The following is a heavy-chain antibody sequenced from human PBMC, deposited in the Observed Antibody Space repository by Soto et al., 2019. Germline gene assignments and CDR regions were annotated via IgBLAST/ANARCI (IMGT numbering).Heavy chain of an antibody. CDR1: GGSISTYY. D-gene: IGHD3-22*01. J-gene: IGHJ4*02. CDR3: ARSGYYDSSGYYYYY. V-gene: IGHV4-59*01. CDR2: IYYSGST. Sequence: GPGPPPSSETLSLTCTVSGGSISTYYWSWIRQPPGKGLEWIGYIYYSGSTNYNPSLKSRVTMSVDTSRNQFSLKLSSVTAADTAVYYCARSGYYDSSGYYYYYWGQGTLVTVSS.